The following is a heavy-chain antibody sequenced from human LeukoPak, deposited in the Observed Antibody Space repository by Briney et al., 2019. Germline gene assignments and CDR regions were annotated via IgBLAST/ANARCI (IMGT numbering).Heavy chain of an antibody. V-gene: IGHV3-21*01. CDR2: ISSSSSYI. Sequence: GGSLRLSCAASGFTFSSYSMNWVRQAPGKGLEWVSSISSSSSYIYYADSVKGRFTIPRDNAKNSLYLQMNSLRAEDTAVYYCARDHCSSTRGAPKQVCAFDIWGQGTMVTVSS. J-gene: IGHJ3*02. CDR3: ARDHCSSTRGAPKQVCAFDI. CDR1: GFTFSSYS. D-gene: IGHD2-2*01.